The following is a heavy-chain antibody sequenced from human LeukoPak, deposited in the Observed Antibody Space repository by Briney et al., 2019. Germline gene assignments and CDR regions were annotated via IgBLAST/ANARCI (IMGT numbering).Heavy chain of an antibody. J-gene: IGHJ4*02. Sequence: GESLKISCQASGYNLTGYWIGWVRQMPGKGLERMGVVYPGDSDTRYSPSFQGQVTFSADKSISTAYLQWRSLKASDTAMYYCARLRGYYDSSGLHLYYFDYWGQGTLVTVSS. CDR2: VYPGDSDT. CDR3: ARLRGYYDSSGLHLYYFDY. CDR1: GYNLTGYW. D-gene: IGHD3-22*01. V-gene: IGHV5-51*01.